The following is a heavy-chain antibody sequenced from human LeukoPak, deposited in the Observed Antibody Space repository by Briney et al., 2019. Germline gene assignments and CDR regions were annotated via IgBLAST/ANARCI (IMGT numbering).Heavy chain of an antibody. CDR2: MYTSGDT. CDR3: ATSGSSFDYYHYIDV. CDR1: GASVIPYY. D-gene: IGHD3-10*01. V-gene: IGHV4-4*07. J-gene: IGHJ6*03. Sequence: PSETLSLTCTVSGASVIPYYWSWIRQPAGEGPEWIGRMYTSGDTAYNPSLKSRVTMSIDTSKNQFSLKLSSVTAVDTAVYYCATSGSSFDYYHYIDVWGKGTTVTVSS.